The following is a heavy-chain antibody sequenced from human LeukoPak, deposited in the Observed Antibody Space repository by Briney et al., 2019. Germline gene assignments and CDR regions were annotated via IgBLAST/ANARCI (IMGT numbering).Heavy chain of an antibody. J-gene: IGHJ3*02. D-gene: IGHD3-22*01. CDR3: ASPYYYDSSGYPDAFDI. Sequence: ASVKVSCKASGYTLTSYGISWVRQAPGQGLEWMGWISAYNGNTNYAQKLQGRVTMTTDTSTSTAYMELSSLRSEDTAVYYCASPYYYDSSGYPDAFDIWGQGTMVTVSS. CDR1: GYTLTSYG. V-gene: IGHV1-18*01. CDR2: ISAYNGNT.